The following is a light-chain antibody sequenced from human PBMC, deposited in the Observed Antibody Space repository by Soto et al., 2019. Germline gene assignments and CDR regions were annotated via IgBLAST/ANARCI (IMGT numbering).Light chain of an antibody. CDR1: SCNIGAGFD. CDR3: QSYDSSLSGSV. Sequence: QSVLTQPPSLSGAPGQRVTISCTGSSCNIGAGFDVHWYQQLPGTAPKLPIYGNSNRPTGVPDRFAGSKSATSASLDITGLQAEDEADYYCQSYDSSLSGSVFGGGTKLTVL. J-gene: IGLJ2*01. V-gene: IGLV1-40*01. CDR2: GNS.